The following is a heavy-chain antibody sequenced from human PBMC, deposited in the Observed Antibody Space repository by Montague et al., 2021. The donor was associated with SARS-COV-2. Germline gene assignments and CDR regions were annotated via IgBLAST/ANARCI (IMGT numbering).Heavy chain of an antibody. CDR1: GGSISSYY. CDR2: ISPSGST. Sequence: SETLSLTCTVSGGSISSYYWSWIRQPAGKGLEWIGRISPSGSTKYNPSLKSRVTMSVDTSKNQFSLKLSSVTAADTAVYYCARDYMTRLFMVYYYGMDVWGQGTMVTVSS. CDR3: ARDYMTRLFMVYYYGMDV. J-gene: IGHJ6*02. V-gene: IGHV4-4*07. D-gene: IGHD4-11*01.